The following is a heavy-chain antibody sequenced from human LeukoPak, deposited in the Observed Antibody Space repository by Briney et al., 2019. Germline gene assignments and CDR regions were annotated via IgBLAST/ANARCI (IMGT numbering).Heavy chain of an antibody. CDR3: ARVPFTIFGVVNDAFDI. V-gene: IGHV1-18*01. D-gene: IGHD3-3*01. CDR1: GYTFTSYG. J-gene: IGHJ3*02. CDR2: ISAYNSNT. Sequence: ASVKVSCKASGYTFTSYGISWVRQAPGQGLEWMGWISAYNSNTNYAQKLQGRVTMTTDTSTSTAYMELRSLRSDDTAVYYCARVPFTIFGVVNDAFDIWGQGTMVTVSS.